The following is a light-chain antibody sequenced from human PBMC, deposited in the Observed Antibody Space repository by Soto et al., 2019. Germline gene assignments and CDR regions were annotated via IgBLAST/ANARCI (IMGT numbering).Light chain of an antibody. J-gene: IGKJ4*01. Sequence: EIVLTQSPVTLSLSPGERATLSCRASQSVNIYLAWYQQKPGQAPRLLIYDTSSRATGIPARFSGSGSGTDFTLTISSLEPEAFAVYYCQQRSDWPSTFGGGTKVEIK. CDR1: QSVNIY. CDR2: DTS. V-gene: IGKV3-11*01. CDR3: QQRSDWPST.